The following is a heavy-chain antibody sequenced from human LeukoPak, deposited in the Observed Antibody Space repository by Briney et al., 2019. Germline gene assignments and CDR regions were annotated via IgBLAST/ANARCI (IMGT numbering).Heavy chain of an antibody. CDR3: ARGRITIFGVVRPYYYYYYMDV. V-gene: IGHV4-34*01. J-gene: IGHJ6*03. Sequence: SETLSLTCAVHGGSFSGYYWSWIRQPPGKGLEWIGEINHSGSTNYNSSLKSRVTISVDTSKNQFSLKLSSVTAADTAVYYCARGRITIFGVVRPYYYYYYMDVWGKGTTVTVSS. CDR2: INHSGST. CDR1: GGSFSGYY. D-gene: IGHD3-3*01.